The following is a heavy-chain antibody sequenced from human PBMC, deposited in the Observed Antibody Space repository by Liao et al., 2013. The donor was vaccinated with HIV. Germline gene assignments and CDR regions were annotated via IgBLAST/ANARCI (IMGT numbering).Heavy chain of an antibody. CDR2: IHYSGST. V-gene: IGHV4-30-4*08. CDR3: AGDRAGFGTFDY. J-gene: IGHJ4*02. D-gene: IGHD3-3*01. CDR1: GGSMTSDAYY. Sequence: QVQLQESGPGLVKPSQTLSLTCFVSGGSMTSDAYYWNWVRQPPGRGLEWIASIHYSGSTYYNPSLRGRVTVSIDTSKNQFSLNLNSVTAADTAVYYCAGDRAGFGTFDYWGQGTLVTVSS.